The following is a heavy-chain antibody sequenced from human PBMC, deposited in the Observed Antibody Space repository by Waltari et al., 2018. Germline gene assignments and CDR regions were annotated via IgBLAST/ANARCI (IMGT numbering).Heavy chain of an antibody. CDR1: GFTFRTNA. Sequence: DVQLLESGGDLVQPGGSLRLSCAASGFTFRTNAMSWVRQAPGKGLEWVAAIGNRDEPYYADSVKGRFTISRDSSTNTLYLQMNSLRAEDTAVYYCAKDRLRWAFDYWGQGTLVTVSS. CDR3: AKDRLRWAFDY. J-gene: IGHJ4*02. CDR2: IGNRDEP. D-gene: IGHD4-17*01. V-gene: IGHV3-23*01.